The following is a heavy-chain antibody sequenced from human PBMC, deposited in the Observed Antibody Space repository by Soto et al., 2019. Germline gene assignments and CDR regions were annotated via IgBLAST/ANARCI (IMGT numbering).Heavy chain of an antibody. J-gene: IGHJ4*02. V-gene: IGHV4-4*07. CDR3: AREPLAHSYFDF. CDR1: GDSVSSRY. CDR2: LYNDERT. Sequence: SETLSLTCTVSGDSVSSRYWSWIRQPAGKGLEWLGRLYNDERTNYNPSLKSRVTMSMDTSKNQFSLKLTSVTAADSAVYFCAREPLAHSYFDFWGQGTLVTVSP.